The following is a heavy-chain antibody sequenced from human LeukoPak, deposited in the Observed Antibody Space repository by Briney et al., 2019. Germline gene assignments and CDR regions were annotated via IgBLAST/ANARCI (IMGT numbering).Heavy chain of an antibody. J-gene: IGHJ6*02. CDR1: GLTFRNYW. V-gene: IGHV3-7*05. CDR3: ARLNWKPPYYYYGMDV. Sequence: GGSLRLSCAASGLTFRNYWMSWVRQAPGKGLEWAANIKEDGSEKYYVDSVKGRFTISRDNAKNSLYLQMNSLRAEDTAVYYCARLNWKPPYYYYGMDVWGQGTTVTVSS. CDR2: IKEDGSEK. D-gene: IGHD1-20*01.